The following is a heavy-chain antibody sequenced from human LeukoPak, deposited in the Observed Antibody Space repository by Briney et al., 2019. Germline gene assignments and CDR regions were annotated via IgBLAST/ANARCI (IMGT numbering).Heavy chain of an antibody. CDR1: RFTFSNAW. D-gene: IGHD6-13*01. J-gene: IGHJ4*02. CDR3: TRSSYTSSWFYY. CDR2: IKSRADGGTI. Sequence: GGSLRLSCVASRFTFSNAWTSSVRQAPGKGLEWVGRIKSRADGGTIDYAAPVTGRFTMSRDESTNILYLQIDSLKAEDTAVYYCTRSSYTSSWFYYWGQGSRVTVSA. V-gene: IGHV3-15*01.